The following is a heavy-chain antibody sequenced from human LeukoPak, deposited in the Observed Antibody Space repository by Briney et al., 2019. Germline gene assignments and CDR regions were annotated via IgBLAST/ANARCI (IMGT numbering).Heavy chain of an antibody. V-gene: IGHV3-23*01. Sequence: GGSLRLSCAASGFTFSNYAMSWVRQAPGKGLEWVSAISSGGGSTYYADSVKGRFTISRDNSKNTLYLQMNSLRAEDTAVYYCAKSPGYSSSWYDYWGQGTLVTVSS. D-gene: IGHD6-13*01. CDR2: ISSGGGST. CDR3: AKSPGYSSSWYDY. CDR1: GFTFSNYA. J-gene: IGHJ4*02.